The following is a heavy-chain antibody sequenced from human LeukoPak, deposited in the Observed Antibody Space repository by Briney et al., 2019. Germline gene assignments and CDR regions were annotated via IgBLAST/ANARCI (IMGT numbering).Heavy chain of an antibody. V-gene: IGHV1-2*02. Sequence: ASVKVSCKASGYTFTGYYMHWVRQAPGQGLEWMGWINPNSGGTNYAQKFQGRVTMTRDTSISTAYMELSRLRSDDTAVYYCARLPYTMVRGVDDASDIWGQGTVVTVSS. J-gene: IGHJ3*02. CDR1: GYTFTGYY. CDR2: INPNSGGT. D-gene: IGHD3-10*01. CDR3: ARLPYTMVRGVDDASDI.